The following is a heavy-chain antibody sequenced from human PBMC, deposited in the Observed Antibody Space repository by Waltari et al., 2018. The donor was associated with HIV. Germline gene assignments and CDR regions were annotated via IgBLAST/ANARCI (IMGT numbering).Heavy chain of an antibody. CDR1: GFTFPNYG. J-gene: IGHJ4*02. V-gene: IGHV3-33*01. CDR3: GRDAAPNSHTPSSSDV. Sequence: QVQLVESGGGVVQPGTSLRLSCSASGFTFPNYGLHWVRQAPGKGLEWVTLIRYDGSNKYYADSVKGRFTISRDNSKNTLYLQMNSLRAEDTAVYYCGRDAAPNSHTPSSSDVWGQGTLVTVSS. D-gene: IGHD6-13*01. CDR2: IRYDGSNK.